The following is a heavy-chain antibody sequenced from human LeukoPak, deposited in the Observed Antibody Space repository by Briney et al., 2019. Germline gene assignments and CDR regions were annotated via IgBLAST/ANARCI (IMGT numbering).Heavy chain of an antibody. CDR1: GFTFSSYS. J-gene: IGHJ6*02. CDR3: ARVAYTSSSFPYYYYYDMDV. Sequence: GESLRLSCAASGFTFSSYSMNWVRQAPGKGLDWVSSISSSSSYIYYADSVKGRFTISRDNAKNSLYLQMNSLRAEDTAVYYCARVAYTSSSFPYYYYYDMDVWGQGTTVTVSS. V-gene: IGHV3-21*01. CDR2: ISSSSSYI. D-gene: IGHD6-6*01.